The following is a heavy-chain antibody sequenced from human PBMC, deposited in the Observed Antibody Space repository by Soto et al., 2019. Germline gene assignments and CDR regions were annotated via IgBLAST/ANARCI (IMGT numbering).Heavy chain of an antibody. Sequence: SETLSLTCAVYGGSFSGYYWSWIRQPPGKGLEWIGEINHSGSTNYNPSLKSRVTISVDTSKNQFSLKLSSVTAADTAVYYCARVRFRGYGSGARKIDYWGQGTLVTVS. CDR3: ARVRFRGYGSGARKIDY. J-gene: IGHJ4*02. V-gene: IGHV4-34*01. D-gene: IGHD3-10*01. CDR2: INHSGST. CDR1: GGSFSGYY.